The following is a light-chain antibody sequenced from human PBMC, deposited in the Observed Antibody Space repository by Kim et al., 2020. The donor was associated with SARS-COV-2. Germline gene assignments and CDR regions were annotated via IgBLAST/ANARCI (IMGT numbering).Light chain of an antibody. CDR1: GRCIGGYNL. Sequence: GQSVPIPCTGTGRCIGGYNLVAWYPQHPGKAPQVMIYEVNKRPSGVPDRFSGSKSGNTASLTVSGLQAEDEADYYCSSYAGRQNLVFGGGTQLTVL. V-gene: IGLV2-8*01. J-gene: IGLJ2*01. CDR2: EVN. CDR3: SSYAGRQNLV.